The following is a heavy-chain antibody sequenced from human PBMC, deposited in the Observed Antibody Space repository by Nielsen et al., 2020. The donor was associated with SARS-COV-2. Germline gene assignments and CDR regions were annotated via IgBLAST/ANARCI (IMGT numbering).Heavy chain of an antibody. D-gene: IGHD3-10*01. J-gene: IGHJ4*02. V-gene: IGHV4-30-4*01. CDR2: IYYSGST. CDR3: AARLYYGSGRALGY. Sequence: SETLSLTCTVSGASVSRGEYYWNWVRQPPGKGLEWIGFIYYSGSTKYNPSLKNRLTISLDTSRNQCSLRLNSVTAADTAMYYCAARLYYGSGRALGYWGQGTLVTVSS. CDR1: GASVSRGEYY.